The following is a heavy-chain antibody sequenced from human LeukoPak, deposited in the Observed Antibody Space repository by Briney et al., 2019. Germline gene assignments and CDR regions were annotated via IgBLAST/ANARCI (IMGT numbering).Heavy chain of an antibody. CDR1: GYTFTSYY. D-gene: IGHD4-17*01. Sequence: GGSLRLSCKASGYTFTSYYMHWVRQAPGQGLEWMGIINPSGGSTSYAQKFQGRVTMTRDTSTSTVYMELSSLRSEDTAVYYCARNQMTTVTFWFDPWGQGTLVTVSS. CDR3: ARNQMTTVTFWFDP. CDR2: INPSGGST. V-gene: IGHV1-46*01. J-gene: IGHJ5*02.